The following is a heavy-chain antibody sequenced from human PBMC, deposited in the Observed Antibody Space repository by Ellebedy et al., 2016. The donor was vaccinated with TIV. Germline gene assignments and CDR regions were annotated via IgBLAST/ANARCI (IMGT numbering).Heavy chain of an antibody. D-gene: IGHD3-16*02. CDR1: GGSFSGYY. Sequence: GSLRLSXAVYGGSFSGYYWSWIRQPPGKGLEWIGEINHSGSTNYNPSLKSRVTISVDTSKNQFSLKLSSVTAADTAVYYCARSYDYVWGSYRSINYFDYWGQGTLVTVSS. CDR3: ARSYDYVWGSYRSINYFDY. J-gene: IGHJ4*02. V-gene: IGHV4-34*01. CDR2: INHSGST.